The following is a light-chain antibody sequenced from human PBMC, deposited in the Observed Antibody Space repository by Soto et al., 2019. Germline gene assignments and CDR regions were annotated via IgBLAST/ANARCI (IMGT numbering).Light chain of an antibody. V-gene: IGLV1-44*01. J-gene: IGLJ2*01. CDR3: AAWDDSLHGPV. Sequence: QSVLTQPPSASGTPGQRVTISCSGSSSKIGSNTVNWYQQLPGTAPKLLIYSNNQRPSGVPDRFAGSKSGTSASLAISGLQSEDEADYYCAAWDDSLHGPVFGGGTKLTVL. CDR2: SNN. CDR1: SSKIGSNT.